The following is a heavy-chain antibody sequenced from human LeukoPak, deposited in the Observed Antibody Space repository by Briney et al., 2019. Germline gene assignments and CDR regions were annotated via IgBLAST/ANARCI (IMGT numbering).Heavy chain of an antibody. CDR3: ARGQVGASTSPFDY. D-gene: IGHD1-26*01. J-gene: IGHJ4*02. CDR1: GFTFSTYW. CDR2: LNRDGGSA. Sequence: GGSLRLSCTASGFTFSTYWMHWVRQAPGKGLVWISRLNRDGGSASYADSVKGRFTISRDNAKNTLYLQMNTLRAEDTAVYYCARGQVGASTSPFDYWGQGTLVTVSS. V-gene: IGHV3-74*01.